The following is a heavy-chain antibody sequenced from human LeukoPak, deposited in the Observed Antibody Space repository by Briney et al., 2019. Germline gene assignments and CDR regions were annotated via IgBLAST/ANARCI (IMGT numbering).Heavy chain of an antibody. Sequence: SETLSLTCSVSGASTNSHYRTWIRQPAGKGLEWIGRIYISGSTNYSPFLKSRVTMSVDTSRNQYSLNLISVTAADTAVYYSARALNPLTGTYYFDYWGQGTLVSVSS. CDR1: GASTNSHY. CDR3: ARALNPLTGTYYFDY. CDR2: IYISGST. J-gene: IGHJ4*02. V-gene: IGHV4-4*07. D-gene: IGHD4/OR15-4a*01.